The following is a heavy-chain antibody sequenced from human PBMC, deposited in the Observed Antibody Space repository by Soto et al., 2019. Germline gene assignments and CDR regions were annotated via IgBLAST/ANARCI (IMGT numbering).Heavy chain of an antibody. CDR2: ISSSSSYI. D-gene: IGHD2-21*02. Sequence: EVQLVESGGGLVKPGGSLRLSCAASGFTFSSYSMNWVRQAPGKGLEWVSSISSSSSYIYYADSVKGRFTISRDSAKNSLYLQMNSLRAEDTAVYYCARDRGYCGGDCYAHNWFDPWGQGTLVTVSS. J-gene: IGHJ5*02. CDR1: GFTFSSYS. V-gene: IGHV3-21*01. CDR3: ARDRGYCGGDCYAHNWFDP.